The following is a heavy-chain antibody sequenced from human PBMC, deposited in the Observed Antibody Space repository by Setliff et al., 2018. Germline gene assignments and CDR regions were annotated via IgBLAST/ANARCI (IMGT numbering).Heavy chain of an antibody. CDR2: IYPADSDT. V-gene: IGHV5-51*01. CDR3: ARVGPLTDDAFDT. CDR1: GYTFTNYW. J-gene: IGHJ3*02. D-gene: IGHD1-26*01. Sequence: GESLKISCQGSGYTFTNYWIAWVRQMPGKGLEYMGIIYPADSDTTYSPSFQGQVTISADKSINTAYLQWSSLKASDTAIYYCARVGPLTDDAFDTWGQGTMVTVSS.